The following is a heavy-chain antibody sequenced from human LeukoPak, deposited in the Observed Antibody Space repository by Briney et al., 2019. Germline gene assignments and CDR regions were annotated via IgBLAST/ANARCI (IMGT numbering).Heavy chain of an antibody. CDR1: GFTFSSYA. CDR3: ARDGDMSIVGAPPEWYFDY. J-gene: IGHJ4*02. D-gene: IGHD1-26*01. V-gene: IGHV3-30*04. CDR2: ISYDGSNK. Sequence: PGGSLRLSCAASGFTFSSYAMHWVRQAPGKGLEWVAVISYDGSNKYYADSVKGRFTISRDNSKNTLYLQMNSLRAEDTAVYYCARDGDMSIVGAPPEWYFDYWGQGTLVTVSS.